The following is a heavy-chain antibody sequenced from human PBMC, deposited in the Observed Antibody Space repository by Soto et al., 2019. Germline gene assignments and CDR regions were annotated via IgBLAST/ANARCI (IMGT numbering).Heavy chain of an antibody. D-gene: IGHD6-13*01. CDR1: GGSISSGGYY. Sequence: QVQLQESGPGLVKPSQTLSLTCTVSGGSISSGGYYWSWIRQHPGKGLEWIGYIYYSGSTYYNPSLKSRVTISVDTSKNQFSLKLSSVTAADTAVYYCARGSSLEQLRRRAEYFQHWGQGTLVTVSS. CDR3: ARGSSLEQLRRRAEYFQH. CDR2: IYYSGST. J-gene: IGHJ1*01. V-gene: IGHV4-31*03.